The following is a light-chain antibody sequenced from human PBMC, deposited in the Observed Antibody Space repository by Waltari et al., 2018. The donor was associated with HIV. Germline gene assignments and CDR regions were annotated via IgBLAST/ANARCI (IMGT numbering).Light chain of an antibody. CDR2: EVT. CDR3: TSYATSNTYV. Sequence: QSALTQPASASGSPGQSITISCTGTNSDIGEYNLVSWYQQHPGKVPKVLIFEVTTRPPGVPHRFSGSKSGNTASLTFSGLQAEDEADYYCTSYATSNTYVFGTGTSVTVL. CDR1: NSDIGEYNL. J-gene: IGLJ1*01. V-gene: IGLV2-23*02.